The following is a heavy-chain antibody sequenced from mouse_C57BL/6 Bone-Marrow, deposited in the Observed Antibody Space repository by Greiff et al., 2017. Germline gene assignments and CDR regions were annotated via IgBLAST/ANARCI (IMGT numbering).Heavy chain of an antibody. D-gene: IGHD4-1*01. Sequence: DVKLVESGGGLVKPGGSLKLSCAASGFTFSSYAMSWVRQTPEKRLEWVATISDGGSYTYYPDNVKGRFTISRDNAKNNLYLQMSHLKSEDTAMDYCARDRDWDVWFAYWGQGTLVTVSA. J-gene: IGHJ3*01. V-gene: IGHV5-4*01. CDR3: ARDRDWDVWFAY. CDR2: ISDGGSYT. CDR1: GFTFSSYA.